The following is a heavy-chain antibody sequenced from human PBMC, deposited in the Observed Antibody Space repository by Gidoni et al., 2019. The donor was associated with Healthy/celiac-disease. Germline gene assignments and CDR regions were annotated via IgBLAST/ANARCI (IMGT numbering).Heavy chain of an antibody. V-gene: IGHV3-23*01. CDR2: ISGSGGST. J-gene: IGHJ4*02. Sequence: EVQLLESGGGLVQPGGSLRLSCAASGFTFSSYAMSWVRQAPGKGVEWVSAISGSGGSTYYADSVKGRFTISRDNSKNTLYLQMNSLRAEDTAVYYCAKRSVLLGASHYWGQGTLVTVSS. CDR1: GFTFSSYA. D-gene: IGHD1-26*01. CDR3: AKRSVLLGASHY.